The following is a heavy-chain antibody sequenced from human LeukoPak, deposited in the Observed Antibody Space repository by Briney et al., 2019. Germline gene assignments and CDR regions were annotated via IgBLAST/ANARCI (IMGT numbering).Heavy chain of an antibody. J-gene: IGHJ4*02. V-gene: IGHV4-34*01. Sequence: SETLSLTCSVYGGSFSGYYWSWIRQPPPKGLECIAEIHHSGSTTYTQSLKSRVNISVDASKQHFSLKVSSVTAADTAVYYGARVGGGSLDYWGQGTLVTASS. CDR1: GGSFSGYY. D-gene: IGHD2-15*01. CDR2: IHHSGST. CDR3: ARVGGGSLDY.